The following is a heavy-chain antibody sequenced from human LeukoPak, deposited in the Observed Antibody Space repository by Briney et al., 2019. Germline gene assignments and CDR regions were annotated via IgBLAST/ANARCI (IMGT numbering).Heavy chain of an antibody. CDR3: AREQDLKPRVYYLGY. D-gene: IGHD3-22*01. J-gene: IGHJ4*01. CDR2: INHSGST. CDR1: GGSFSDYY. Sequence: PSETLSLTCAVYGGSFSDYYWNWIRQPPGKGLEWIGEINHSGSTNYNPSLKSRVTMSVDTFKNQFSLTLSSVTAADTAVYYCAREQDLKPRVYYLGYWGPGTLVTVSS. V-gene: IGHV4-34*01.